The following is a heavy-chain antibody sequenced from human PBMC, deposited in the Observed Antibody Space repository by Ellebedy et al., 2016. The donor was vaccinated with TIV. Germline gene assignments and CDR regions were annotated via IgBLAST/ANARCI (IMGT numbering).Heavy chain of an antibody. D-gene: IGHD3-10*01. V-gene: IGHV3-23*01. Sequence: GGSLRLSCAASGFTFSSYDMIWVRQAPGKGLEWVSTISGSGGSTYYADSVKGRFTISRDNSKNTLYLQMNSLRAEDTAVYYCARNMVRGVIITDDYWGQGTLVTVSS. CDR2: ISGSGGST. CDR1: GFTFSSYD. J-gene: IGHJ4*02. CDR3: ARNMVRGVIITDDY.